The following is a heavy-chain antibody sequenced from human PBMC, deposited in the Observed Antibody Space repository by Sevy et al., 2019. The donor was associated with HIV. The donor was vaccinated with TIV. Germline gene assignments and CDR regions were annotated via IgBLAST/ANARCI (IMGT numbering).Heavy chain of an antibody. D-gene: IGHD3-10*01. CDR2: IYYSGST. CDR3: ARRVAGKPYYYGMDV. J-gene: IGHJ6*02. CDR1: GGSINSYF. Sequence: SETLSLTCSVYGGSINSYFWNWIRQPPGKGLEWIGHIYYSGSTKYHPSLKSRATMSVDTSKNQFSLRLSSVTAADTAVYYCARRVAGKPYYYGMDVWGRGTTVTVSS. V-gene: IGHV4-59*01.